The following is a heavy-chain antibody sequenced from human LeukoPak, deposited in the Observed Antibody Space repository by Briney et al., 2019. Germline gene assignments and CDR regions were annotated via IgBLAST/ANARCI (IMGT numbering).Heavy chain of an antibody. CDR3: ARGLWFGELQIDY. CDR1: GFTFSSYS. CDR2: ISSSSSYI. D-gene: IGHD3-10*01. J-gene: IGHJ4*02. V-gene: IGHV3-21*01. Sequence: GRSLRLSCAASGFTFSSYSMNWVRQAPGKGLEWVSSISSSSSYIYYADSVKGRFTISRDNAKNSLYLQMNSLRAEDTAVYYCARGLWFGELQIDYWGQGTLVTVSS.